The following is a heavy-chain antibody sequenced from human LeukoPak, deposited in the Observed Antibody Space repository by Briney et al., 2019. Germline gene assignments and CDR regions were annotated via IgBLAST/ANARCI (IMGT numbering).Heavy chain of an antibody. CDR2: IKQDGSAK. V-gene: IGHV3-7*03. Sequence: PGGSLRLSCAASGFTFNRYWMSWVRQAPGKELQWVANIKQDGSAKYYVDSVKGRFTISRDNSKNTLYLQMNSLRAEDTAVYYCARRAGAYSHPYDYWGQGTLVTVSS. CDR1: GFTFNRYW. J-gene: IGHJ4*02. CDR3: ARRAGAYSHPYDY. D-gene: IGHD4/OR15-4a*01.